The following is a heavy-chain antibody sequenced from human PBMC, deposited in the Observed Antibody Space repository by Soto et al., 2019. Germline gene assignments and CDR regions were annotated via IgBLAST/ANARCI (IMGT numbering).Heavy chain of an antibody. V-gene: IGHV3-74*01. D-gene: IGHD1-1*01. Sequence: GGSLSLSCAASGFTFSSYWMHWVRQAPGKGLVWVSRINSDGSRTSYADSVKGRVTISRDTAKNPLYLQMNSLRAEDTVVYYCAREIVTTGEYYFDSWGQGTLVTVSS. J-gene: IGHJ4*02. CDR2: INSDGSRT. CDR1: GFTFSSYW. CDR3: AREIVTTGEYYFDS.